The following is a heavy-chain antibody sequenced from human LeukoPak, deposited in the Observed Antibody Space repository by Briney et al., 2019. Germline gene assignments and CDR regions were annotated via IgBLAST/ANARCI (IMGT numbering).Heavy chain of an antibody. Sequence: GGSLRLSCAASGFPVSNNYMSWVRQAPGKGLEWVALIYSGGSTYYADFVKGRFTISRDNSQNTLYLQMSSPSAEDTAVYYCAGFSHKGVWGQGTTVTVSS. V-gene: IGHV3-66*01. CDR3: AGFSHKGV. CDR2: IYSGGST. CDR1: GFPVSNNY. J-gene: IGHJ6*02.